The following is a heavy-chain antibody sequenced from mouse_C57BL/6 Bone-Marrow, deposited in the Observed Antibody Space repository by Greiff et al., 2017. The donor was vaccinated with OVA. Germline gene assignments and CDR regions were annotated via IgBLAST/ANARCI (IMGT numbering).Heavy chain of an antibody. CDR3: TSYDYGAMDY. V-gene: IGHV5-9-1*02. CDR1: GFTFSSYA. Sequence: EVQLVESGAGLVKPGGSLKLSCAASGFTFSSYAMSWVRQTPEKRLEWVAYISSGGDYIYYAATVKGRFTISRDNARNTLYLQMSSLKSEDTAMYYCTSYDYGAMDYWGQGTSVTVSA. CDR2: ISSGGDYI. D-gene: IGHD2-4*01. J-gene: IGHJ4*01.